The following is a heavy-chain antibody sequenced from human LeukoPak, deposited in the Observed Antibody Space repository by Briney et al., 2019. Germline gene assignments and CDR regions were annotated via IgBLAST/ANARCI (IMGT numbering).Heavy chain of an antibody. V-gene: IGHV1-69*13. CDR2: IIPIFGTA. Sequence: SVKVSCKASGGTFSSYAISWVRQAPGQGLEWMGGIIPIFGTANYAQKFQGRVTITADESTSTAYMELSSLRSEDTAVYYCASAYYYDSSGYYTPSWGIWGQGTMVTVSS. J-gene: IGHJ3*02. D-gene: IGHD3-22*01. CDR3: ASAYYYDSSGYYTPSWGI. CDR1: GGTFSSYA.